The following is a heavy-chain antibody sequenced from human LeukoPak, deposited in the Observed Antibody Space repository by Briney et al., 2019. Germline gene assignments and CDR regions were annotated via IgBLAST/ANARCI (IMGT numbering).Heavy chain of an antibody. CDR1: GGTFSSYA. CDR3: ARAEGQLWLGERGYYFDY. D-gene: IGHD5-18*01. Sequence: SVKVSCKASGGTFSSYAISWVRQAPGQGLEWMGGIIPIFGTANYAQKFQGRVTITADESTSTAYMELSSLRSEETAVYYCARAEGQLWLGERGYYFDYWGQGTLVTVSS. V-gene: IGHV1-69*01. CDR2: IIPIFGTA. J-gene: IGHJ4*02.